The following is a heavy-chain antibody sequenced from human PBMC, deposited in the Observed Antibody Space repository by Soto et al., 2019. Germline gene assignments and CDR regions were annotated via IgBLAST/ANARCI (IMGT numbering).Heavy chain of an antibody. V-gene: IGHV4-34*01. CDR3: ARAFRSITIFGVVRPQNWFDP. J-gene: IGHJ5*02. CDR1: GGSFSGYY. CDR2: INHSGST. Sequence: SETLSLTCAVYGGSFSGYYWSWIRQPPGKGLEWIGEINHSGSTNYNPSLKSRVTISVDTSKNQFSLKMSSVIAADTAVYYCARAFRSITIFGVVRPQNWFDPWGQGTLVTVSS. D-gene: IGHD3-3*01.